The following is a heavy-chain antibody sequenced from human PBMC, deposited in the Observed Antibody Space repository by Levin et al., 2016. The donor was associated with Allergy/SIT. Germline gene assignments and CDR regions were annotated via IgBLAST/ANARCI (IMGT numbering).Heavy chain of an antibody. Sequence: SETLSLTCAVSGYSISSGYYWGWIRQPPGKGLEWIGSIYHSGSTYYNPSLKSRVTISVDTSKNQFSLKLSSVTAADTAVYYCARDYLSGIYDFWSGPIYWYFDLWGRGTLVTVSS. CDR2: IYHSGST. CDR3: ARDYLSGIYDFWSGPIYWYFDL. D-gene: IGHD3-3*01. J-gene: IGHJ2*01. V-gene: IGHV4-38-2*02. CDR1: GYSISSGYY.